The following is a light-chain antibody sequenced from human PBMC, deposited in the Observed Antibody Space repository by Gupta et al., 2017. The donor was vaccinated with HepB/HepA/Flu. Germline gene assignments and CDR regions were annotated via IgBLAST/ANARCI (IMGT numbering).Light chain of an antibody. J-gene: IGKJ2*04. Sequence: EIVLTQSPATLSLSPGERATLSCRASQSVSSYLAWYQQKPGQAPRLLIYDASNRDTGIPARFSGSGYGKDLTLTISSREQEDFAVYYCQQRSNWSPCSFGQGTKLEIK. CDR1: QSVSSY. CDR2: DAS. CDR3: QQRSNWSPCS. V-gene: IGKV3-11*01.